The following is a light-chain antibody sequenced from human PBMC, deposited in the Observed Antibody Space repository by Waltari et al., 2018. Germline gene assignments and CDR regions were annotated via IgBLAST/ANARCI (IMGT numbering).Light chain of an antibody. V-gene: IGKV3-20*01. CDR1: QSVSRA. CDR3: QHYVRLPAT. CDR2: GGT. J-gene: IGKJ1*01. Sequence: EIVLTQSPGTLSLSPGERATLSCRASQSVSRALAWYQQKPGQAPRFLIYGGTRATGIPDRFSGSGSGTDFSLTISRLEPEDFAVYYCQHYVRLPATFGQGTKVEIK.